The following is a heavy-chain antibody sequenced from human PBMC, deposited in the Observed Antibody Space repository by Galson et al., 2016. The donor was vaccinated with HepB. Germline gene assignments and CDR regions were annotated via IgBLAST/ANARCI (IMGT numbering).Heavy chain of an antibody. CDR2: IFPADSET. V-gene: IGHV5-51*01. CDR3: ARSVGTALDF. D-gene: IGHD2-15*01. CDR1: GYKFATYW. J-gene: IGHJ3*01. Sequence: QSGAEVKKPGESLKISCKGSGYKFATYWIAWVRQMPGKGLEWMGIIFPADSETTYSPAFQGQVTISADKSISTAYLQWSSLKASDTAIYFCARSVGTALDFWGQGTMVTVSS.